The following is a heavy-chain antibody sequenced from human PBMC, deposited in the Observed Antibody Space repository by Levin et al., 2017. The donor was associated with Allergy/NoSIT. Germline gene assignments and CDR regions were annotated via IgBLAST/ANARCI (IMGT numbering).Heavy chain of an antibody. V-gene: IGHV3-48*04. J-gene: IGHJ4*02. Sequence: SGGSLRLSCAASGFTFSTYAMTWVRQAPGKGLEWVSYISRGGETIYYAASVKGRFTISRDNAKTSLYLHMTSLRAEDSALYYCARDSGVTGADDYWGQGTLVTVSS. CDR1: GFTFSTYA. D-gene: IGHD6-13*01. CDR3: ARDSGVTGADDY. CDR2: ISRGGETI.